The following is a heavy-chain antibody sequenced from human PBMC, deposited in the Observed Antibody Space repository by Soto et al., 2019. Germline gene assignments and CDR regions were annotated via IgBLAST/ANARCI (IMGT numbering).Heavy chain of an antibody. CDR2: IIPIFGTT. V-gene: IGHV1-69*01. Sequence: VQLVQSGAEVKKPGSSVKVSCKASGGTFSNYPFIWVRQAPGQGLDWMGGIIPIFGTTDYGQRFLGRVTITADASTNTAYMELSSLRSDDTAVYYCARGLYCGGGCYSHFDYWGQGTLVTVSS. CDR3: ARGLYCGGGCYSHFDY. D-gene: IGHD2-21*02. J-gene: IGHJ4*02. CDR1: GGTFSNYP.